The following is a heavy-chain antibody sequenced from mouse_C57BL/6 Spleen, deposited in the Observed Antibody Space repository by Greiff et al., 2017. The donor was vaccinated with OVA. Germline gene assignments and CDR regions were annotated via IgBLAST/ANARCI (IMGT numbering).Heavy chain of an antibody. Sequence: QVQLQQSRAELVRPGASVKLSCKASGYTFTDYYINRVKQRPGQGLVWIARIYPGSGNTYYNEKFKGKATLTAEKSSSTAYMQLSSLTSEDSAVYLCAREVTLDYWGQGTTLTVSS. CDR2: IYPGSGNT. V-gene: IGHV1-76*01. CDR1: GYTFTDYY. J-gene: IGHJ2*01. D-gene: IGHD2-1*01. CDR3: AREVTLDY.